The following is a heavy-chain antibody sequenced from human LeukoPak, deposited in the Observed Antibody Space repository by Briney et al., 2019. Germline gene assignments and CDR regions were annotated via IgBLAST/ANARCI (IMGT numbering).Heavy chain of an antibody. Sequence: SETLSLTCAVYGGSFSGYYWSWIRQPPGKGLEWTGEINHSGSTNYNPSLKSRVTISVDMSKNQFSLKLSSVTAADTAVYYCARAGWFSTTWHFDYWGQGILVTVSS. CDR2: INHSGST. J-gene: IGHJ4*02. CDR1: GGSFSGYY. CDR3: ARAGWFSTTWHFDY. V-gene: IGHV4-34*01. D-gene: IGHD6-19*01.